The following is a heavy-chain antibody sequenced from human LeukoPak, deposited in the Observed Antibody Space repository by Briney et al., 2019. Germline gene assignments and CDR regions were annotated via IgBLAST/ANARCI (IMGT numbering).Heavy chain of an antibody. Sequence: ASVKVSCKASGGTFSSYAISWVRQAPGQGLEWMGIINPSGGSTSYAQKFQGRVTMTRDTSTSTVYMELSSLRSEDTAVYYCARGGGSGWRYFDYWGQGTLVTVSS. J-gene: IGHJ4*02. CDR1: GGTFSSYA. CDR2: INPSGGST. V-gene: IGHV1-46*01. CDR3: ARGGGSGWRYFDY. D-gene: IGHD6-19*01.